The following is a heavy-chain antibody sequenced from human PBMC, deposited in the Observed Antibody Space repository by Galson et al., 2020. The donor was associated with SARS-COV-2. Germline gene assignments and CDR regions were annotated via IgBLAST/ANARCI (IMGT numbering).Heavy chain of an antibody. CDR2: IDWDDDK. Sequence: SGPTLVKPTQTLTLTCTFSGFSLSTSGMCVSWIRQPPGKALEWLALIDWDDDKYYSTSLKTRLTISKDTSKNQVVLTMTNMDPVDTATYYCARSSTYYYDSSGYPDAFDIWGQGTMVTVSS. V-gene: IGHV2-70*01. D-gene: IGHD3-22*01. J-gene: IGHJ3*02. CDR3: ARSSTYYYDSSGYPDAFDI. CDR1: GFSLSTSGMC.